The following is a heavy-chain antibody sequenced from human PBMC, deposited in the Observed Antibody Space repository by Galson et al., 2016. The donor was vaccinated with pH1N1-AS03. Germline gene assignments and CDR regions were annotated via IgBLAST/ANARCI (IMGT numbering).Heavy chain of an antibody. Sequence: SLRLSCAASRFTFSSYGMNWVRQAPGKGLEWLSYISSSSNTIYYAGSVKGRFTISRDYGKNSLYLQMNGLRAEDTAVYYCAREGKNRFRDYYYMDVWGKGTTVTVSS. V-gene: IGHV3-48*01. CDR3: AREGKNRFRDYYYMDV. CDR1: RFTFSSYG. J-gene: IGHJ6*03. D-gene: IGHD2/OR15-2a*01. CDR2: ISSSSNTI.